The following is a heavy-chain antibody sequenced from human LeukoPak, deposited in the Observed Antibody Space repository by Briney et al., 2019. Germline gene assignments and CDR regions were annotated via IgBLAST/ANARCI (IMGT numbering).Heavy chain of an antibody. Sequence: GGSLRLSCAASGFTLSSYSMNWVRQAPGKGLEWVSYISSRSTHIYYADPVKGRFTISRDNARNSLYLQMNSLRAEDTAIYYCARSEHSSSSFDYWGQGTLVTVSS. CDR1: GFTLSSYS. V-gene: IGHV3-21*01. D-gene: IGHD6-6*01. J-gene: IGHJ4*02. CDR2: ISSRSTHI. CDR3: ARSEHSSSSFDY.